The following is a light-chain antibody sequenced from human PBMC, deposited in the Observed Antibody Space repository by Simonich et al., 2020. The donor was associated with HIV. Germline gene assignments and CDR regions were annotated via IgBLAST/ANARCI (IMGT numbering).Light chain of an antibody. Sequence: DIVMTQSPYSLAVSLGERASIDCKSSQSLLYSSNNKNYTAWYQQKPRQPPKLLIYWEYTRPSGVPDRFSSSGSGTDFTLTISSLQAEDVAVYYCQQYYITPYTFGQGTKMEIQ. CDR1: QSLLYSSNNKNY. V-gene: IGKV4-1*01. J-gene: IGKJ2*01. CDR3: QQYYITPYT. CDR2: WEY.